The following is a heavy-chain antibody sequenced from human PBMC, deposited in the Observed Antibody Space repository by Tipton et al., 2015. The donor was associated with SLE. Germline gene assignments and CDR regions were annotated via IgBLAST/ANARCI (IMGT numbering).Heavy chain of an antibody. J-gene: IGHJ4*02. CDR1: GFPPSRNY. CDR2: IHYSGTT. D-gene: IGHD2/OR15-2a*01. Sequence: TLSLTCTVSGFPPSRNYLIWTRQSPAKGLEWTGYIHYSGTTNYNPSLRGRVTVSVDTSKNQFSLHLSSVTAADTAIYYCANNKAVPENWGQGTLVTVSS. V-gene: IGHV4-59*01. CDR3: ANNKAVPEN.